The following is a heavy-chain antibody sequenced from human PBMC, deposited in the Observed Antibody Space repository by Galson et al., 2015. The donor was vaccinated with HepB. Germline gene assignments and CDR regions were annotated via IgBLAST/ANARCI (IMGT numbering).Heavy chain of an antibody. V-gene: IGHV5-51*01. Sequence: QSGAEVKKPGESLRISCYASGYTFTSYWIGWVRQMPGKGLEWMGIIYPGDSDTRYSPSFQGRVTISADKSISTAYLQWSSLKASDTAMYYCARPEQWLEFQHWGQGTLVTVSS. CDR3: ARPEQWLEFQH. D-gene: IGHD6-19*01. J-gene: IGHJ1*01. CDR2: IYPGDSDT. CDR1: GYTFTSYW.